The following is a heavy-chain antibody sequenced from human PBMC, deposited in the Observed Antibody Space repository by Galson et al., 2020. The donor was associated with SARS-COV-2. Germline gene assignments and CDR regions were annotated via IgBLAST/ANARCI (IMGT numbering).Heavy chain of an antibody. V-gene: IGHV4-38-2*02. J-gene: IGHJ2*01. D-gene: IGHD2-21*01. CDR1: GYSVSTTNY. Sequence: SETLSLTCTVSGYSVSTTNYWGWVRQPPGRRLEWIGSVYPSGTTYYNPSLKSRVTISLDTSKNQFSLRLDSVTAAYTALDYCARQGVNMKGLALVPGWDFALWRLGTLV. CDR2: VYPSGTT. CDR3: ARQGVNMKGLALVPGWDFAL.